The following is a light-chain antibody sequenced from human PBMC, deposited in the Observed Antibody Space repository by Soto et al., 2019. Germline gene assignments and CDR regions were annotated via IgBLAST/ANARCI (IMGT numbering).Light chain of an antibody. Sequence: QSVLTQPRSVSGSPGQSVTISCTGTSSDVGGYNYVSWYQQHPGKAPKLMIYDVSKRPSGVPDRFSGSKSGNTASLTISGLKAEDEADYYCCSYAGSYTFYVFGTGPKVTVL. CDR3: CSYAGSYTFYV. J-gene: IGLJ1*01. V-gene: IGLV2-11*01. CDR1: SSDVGGYNY. CDR2: DVS.